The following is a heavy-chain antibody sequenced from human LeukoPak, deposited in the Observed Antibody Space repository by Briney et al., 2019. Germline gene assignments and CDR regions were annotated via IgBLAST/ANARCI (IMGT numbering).Heavy chain of an antibody. V-gene: IGHV3-13*01. CDR3: ARVAKERVGGVYYFDY. CDR2: IGTAGDT. J-gene: IGHJ4*02. D-gene: IGHD1-1*01. CDR1: GVTFSDYD. Sequence: GVSLRLSCAASGVTFSDYDMHWVRQATGKGLEWVSAIGTAGDTYYTGSVKGRFTISRENAKNSLYLQMNSLRAGDTAVYYCARVAKERVGGVYYFDYWGQGTLVTASS.